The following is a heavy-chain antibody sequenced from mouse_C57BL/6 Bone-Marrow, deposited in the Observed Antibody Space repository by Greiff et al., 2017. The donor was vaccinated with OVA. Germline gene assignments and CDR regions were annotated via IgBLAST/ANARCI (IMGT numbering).Heavy chain of an antibody. Sequence: VQLQQSGPELVKPGASVKISCKASGYSFTGYYMHWVKQSSEKSLEWIGEINPSTGGTSYNQKFKGKATLTVDKSSSTAYMQLKRLTSEDAAVYYCANYYGSGDWGQGTTLTVSS. D-gene: IGHD1-1*01. J-gene: IGHJ2*01. CDR3: ANYYGSGD. V-gene: IGHV1-43*01. CDR1: GYSFTGYY. CDR2: INPSTGGT.